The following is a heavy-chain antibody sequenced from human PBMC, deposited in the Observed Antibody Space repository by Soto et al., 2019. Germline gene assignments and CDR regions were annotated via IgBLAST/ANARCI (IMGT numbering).Heavy chain of an antibody. CDR2: ISYDGDNK. CDR1: GFSFRSFA. D-gene: IGHD3-10*01. J-gene: IGHJ6*04. V-gene: IGHV3-30-3*01. Sequence: GGSLRLSCAASGFSFRSFAIHWVRQAPGKGLEWVAVISYDGDNKYYADSVKGRFTISRDNSKNTLYLQMNSLRAEDTAVYYCARAGLSGRGPPYGMDVWGKGTTVTVSS. CDR3: ARAGLSGRGPPYGMDV.